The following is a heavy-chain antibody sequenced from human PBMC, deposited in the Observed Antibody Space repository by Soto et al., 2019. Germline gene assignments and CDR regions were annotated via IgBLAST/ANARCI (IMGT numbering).Heavy chain of an antibody. CDR3: AHKRCGTTSCYRGWFDP. Sequence: GSGPTLVNPTQTLTLTCTLSGFSLSSNGVAVGWIRQPPGKALEWLALIYWNDDKPYSPSLKSRLTLTKDTSNNQVVLTMTNMDPVDTATYYCAHKRCGTTSCYRGWFDPWGQGTLVTVSS. CDR2: IYWNDDK. V-gene: IGHV2-5*01. D-gene: IGHD2-2*01. J-gene: IGHJ5*02. CDR1: GFSLSSNGVA.